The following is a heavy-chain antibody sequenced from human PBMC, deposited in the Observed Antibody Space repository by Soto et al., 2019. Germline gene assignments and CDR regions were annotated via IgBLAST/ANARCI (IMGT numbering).Heavy chain of an antibody. J-gene: IGHJ4*02. Sequence: EVQLVESGGDLVQPRRSLRLACAASGFTFDNYAMHWVRQLPGKGLEWVSGISWSGGDKAYAASVKGRCSISRDNATKSLYLHIDSLRLEDTAVYYCVKDSYYDILTGFSYFDYWGRGTPVTVSS. CDR3: VKDSYYDILTGFSYFDY. D-gene: IGHD3-9*01. CDR1: GFTFDNYA. CDR2: ISWSGGDK. V-gene: IGHV3-9*01.